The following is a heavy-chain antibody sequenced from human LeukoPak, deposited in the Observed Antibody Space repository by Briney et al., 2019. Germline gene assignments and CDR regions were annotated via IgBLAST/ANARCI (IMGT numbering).Heavy chain of an antibody. D-gene: IGHD2-2*01. CDR1: GYTFTSYG. CDR2: ISAYNGNT. Sequence: ASVKLSCKASGYTFTSYGISWVRQAPGQGLEWMGWISAYNGNTNYAQKLQGRVTMTTDTATSTAYIARRSLRSDATDVYYCARAVDCTSTSCDASYNWFDPRGQGTLVTVSS. CDR3: ARAVDCTSTSCDASYNWFDP. J-gene: IGHJ5*02. V-gene: IGHV1-18*01.